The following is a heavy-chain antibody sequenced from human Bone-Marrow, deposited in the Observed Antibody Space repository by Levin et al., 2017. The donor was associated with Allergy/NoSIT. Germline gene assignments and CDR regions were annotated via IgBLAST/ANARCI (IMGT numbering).Heavy chain of an antibody. CDR1: GGSIRSSY. V-gene: IGHV4-59*01. CDR2: IYYSGST. Sequence: SQTLSLTCTVSGGSIRSSYWSWIRPPPGKGLEWIGYIYYSGSTNYNPSLKSRVTISVDTSKNQFSLKLSSVTAADTAVYYCARTMDVDKAMANIVGYFDYWGQGTLVTVSS. CDR3: ARTMDVDKAMANIVGYFDY. D-gene: IGHD5-18*01. J-gene: IGHJ4*02.